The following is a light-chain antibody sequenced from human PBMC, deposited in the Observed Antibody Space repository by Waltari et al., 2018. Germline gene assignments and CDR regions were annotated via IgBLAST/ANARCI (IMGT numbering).Light chain of an antibody. CDR3: MQGTHWPRT. V-gene: IGKV2-30*01. J-gene: IGKJ1*01. Sequence: DVVMTQSPLSLPVTLGPPASISCRSSQSLVNSDGNTYLNWFQQRPGQSPRRLIYKVSNRDSGVPDRFSGSGSGTDFTLKISRVEAEDVGVYYCMQGTHWPRTFGQGTKVQIK. CDR2: KVS. CDR1: QSLVNSDGNTY.